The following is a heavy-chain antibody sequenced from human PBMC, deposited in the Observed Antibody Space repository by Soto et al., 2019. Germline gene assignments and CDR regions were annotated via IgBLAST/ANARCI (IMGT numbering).Heavy chain of an antibody. CDR3: SGGYGTSYDY. CDR2: IYHSGST. Sequence: QLQLQESGSGLVKPSQTLSLTCAVSGGSISSGGYFWSWIRQPPWKGLEWIGYIYHSGSTYYNPSLTSRVTISVARSNNQFSLKLSSVTAADTAVYYCSGGYGTSYDYWGQGTLVTVSS. J-gene: IGHJ4*02. D-gene: IGHD5-12*01. CDR1: GGSISSGGYF. V-gene: IGHV4-30-2*01.